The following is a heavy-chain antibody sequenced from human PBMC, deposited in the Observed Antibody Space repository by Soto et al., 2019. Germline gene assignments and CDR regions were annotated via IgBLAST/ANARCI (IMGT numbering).Heavy chain of an antibody. Sequence: QVQFLQSGAELKKPGASVKVSCKTSGYIFSDYPIHWVRQAPGRGLEWVAWINTGNGTTRYSPRLQGRVTLRTDTPASTVNMHLTELRIEDTAVYYCASNAFDYWGQGTMVAVS. CDR1: GYIFSDYP. V-gene: IGHV1-3*04. CDR2: INTGNGTT. CDR3: ASNAFDY. J-gene: IGHJ4*02.